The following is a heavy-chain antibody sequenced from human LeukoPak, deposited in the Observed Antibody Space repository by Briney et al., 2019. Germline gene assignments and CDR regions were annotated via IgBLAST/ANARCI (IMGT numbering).Heavy chain of an antibody. D-gene: IGHD1-26*01. CDR2: ISGSGGST. CDR3: ARDKIVGATILDY. Sequence: GGSLRLSCAASGFTFSSYAMSWVRQAPGKGLEWVSAISGSGGSTYYADSVKGRFTISRDNAKSSLYLQMNSLRAEDTAVYYCARDKIVGATILDYWGQGTLVTVS. CDR1: GFTFSSYA. V-gene: IGHV3-23*01. J-gene: IGHJ4*02.